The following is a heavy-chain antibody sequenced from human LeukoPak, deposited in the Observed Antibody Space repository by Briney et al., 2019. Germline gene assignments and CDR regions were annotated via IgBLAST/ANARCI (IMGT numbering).Heavy chain of an antibody. CDR1: GGSISSSSYY. CDR3: ARKGGIITIFGVVIIGWFDP. V-gene: IGHV4-39*01. Sequence: SETPSLTCTASGGSISSSSYYWGWIRQPPGKGLEWIGSIYYSGSTYYNPSLKSRVTISVDTSKNQFSLKLSSVTAADTAVYYCARKGGIITIFGVVIIGWFDPWGQGTLVTVSS. D-gene: IGHD3-3*01. CDR2: IYYSGST. J-gene: IGHJ5*02.